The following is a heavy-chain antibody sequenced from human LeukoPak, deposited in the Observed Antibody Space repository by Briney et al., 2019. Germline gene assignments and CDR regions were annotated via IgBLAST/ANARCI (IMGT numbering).Heavy chain of an antibody. Sequence: PSETLSLTCAVYGGSFSGYYWSWIRQPPGKGLEWIGEINHSGSTNYNPSLKSRVTISVDTSKNQFSLKLSSVTAADTAVHYCARVGMWFGPDDYYYGMDVWGQGTTVTVSS. CDR1: GGSFSGYY. CDR2: INHSGST. D-gene: IGHD3-10*01. V-gene: IGHV4-34*01. CDR3: ARVGMWFGPDDYYYGMDV. J-gene: IGHJ6*02.